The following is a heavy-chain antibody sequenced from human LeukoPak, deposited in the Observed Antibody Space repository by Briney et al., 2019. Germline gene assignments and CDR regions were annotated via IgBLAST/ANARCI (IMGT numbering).Heavy chain of an antibody. J-gene: IGHJ4*02. CDR1: GFTFSSYS. CDR2: ISSSSYI. CDR3: AKVGGGDVLTGYYDH. D-gene: IGHD3-9*01. V-gene: IGHV3-21*01. Sequence: GGSLRLSCAASGFTFSSYSMNWVRQAPGKGLEWVSSISSSSYIYYADSVKGRFTISRDNAKNSLYLHMDNLRVEDTAVYYCAKVGGGDVLTGYYDHWGPGTLVAVSS.